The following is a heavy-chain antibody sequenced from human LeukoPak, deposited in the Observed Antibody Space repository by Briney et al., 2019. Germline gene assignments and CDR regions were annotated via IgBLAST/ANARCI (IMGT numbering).Heavy chain of an antibody. CDR3: AKGGLYGAAFDY. CDR2: ISGSGGST. V-gene: IGHV3-23*01. J-gene: IGHJ4*02. Sequence: VGSLRLSCAASGFTFSSYAMSWVRQAPGKGLEWVSAISGSGGSTYYADSVKGRFTISRDNSKNTLYLQMNTLRAEDTAVYYCAKGGLYGAAFDYWGQGTLVIVSS. CDR1: GFTFSSYA. D-gene: IGHD4-17*01.